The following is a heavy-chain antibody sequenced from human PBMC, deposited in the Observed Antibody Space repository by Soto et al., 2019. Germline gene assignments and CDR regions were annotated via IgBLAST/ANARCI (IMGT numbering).Heavy chain of an antibody. J-gene: IGHJ4*02. CDR3: AGTYRYDFWSGYHPRYYFDY. CDR2: IYYSGST. V-gene: IGHV4-59*01. Sequence: SETLSLTCTVSGGSLSSYYWSWIRQPPGKGLEWIGYIYYSGSTNYNPSLKSRVTISVDTYKNQLSLKLSSVTAADTAVYYSAGTYRYDFWSGYHPRYYFDYWGQGTLVTVS. CDR1: GGSLSSYY. D-gene: IGHD3-3*01.